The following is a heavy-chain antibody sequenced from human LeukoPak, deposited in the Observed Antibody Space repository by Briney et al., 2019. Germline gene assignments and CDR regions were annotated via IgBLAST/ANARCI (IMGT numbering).Heavy chain of an antibody. J-gene: IGHJ4*02. CDR1: GFTFDDYA. V-gene: IGHV3-9*01. Sequence: GGSLRLSCAASGFTFDDYAMHWVRQAPGKGLEWVSGISWNSGSIGYADSVKGRFTISRDNAKNTLYLQMNSLRAEDTAVYYCARGGYHAYYLDCWGQGSLVTVSS. D-gene: IGHD5-18*01. CDR3: ARGGYHAYYLDC. CDR2: ISWNSGSI.